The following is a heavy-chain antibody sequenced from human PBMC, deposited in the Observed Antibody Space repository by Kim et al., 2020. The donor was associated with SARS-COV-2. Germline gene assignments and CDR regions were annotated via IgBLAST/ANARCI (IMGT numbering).Heavy chain of an antibody. CDR1: GDSVDSGSYY. CDR3: ARAHPRFAYS. CDR2: VYYTGTT. Sequence: SETLSLTCAVSGDSVDSGSYYWSWIRQPPGKTLEWIGYVYYTGTTEYNPSLKSRVVMFLETSKNQFSLNLTSVTAADTAVYYCARAHPRFAYSWGQGSLVTVSS. D-gene: IGHD2-21*01. J-gene: IGHJ4*02. V-gene: IGHV4-61*01.